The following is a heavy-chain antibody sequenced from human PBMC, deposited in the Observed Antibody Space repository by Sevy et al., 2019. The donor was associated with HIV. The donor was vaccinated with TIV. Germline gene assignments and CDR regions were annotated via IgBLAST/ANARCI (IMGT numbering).Heavy chain of an antibody. CDR2: ISYDGSNK. CDR1: GFTFSSYG. D-gene: IGHD3-10*01. CDR3: AKDLGDGDYFDY. J-gene: IGHJ4*02. V-gene: IGHV3-30*18. Sequence: GGSLRLSCAASGFTFSSYGMHWVRQAPGKGLEWVAVISYDGSNKYYADSVKGRFTISRDNSKNTLYLQMNSLRAEDTAVYYGAKDLGDGDYFDYWGQGTLVTVSS.